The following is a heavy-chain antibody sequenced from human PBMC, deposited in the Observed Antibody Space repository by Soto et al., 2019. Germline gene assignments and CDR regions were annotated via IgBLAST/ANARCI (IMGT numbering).Heavy chain of an antibody. J-gene: IGHJ4*02. CDR3: LKDYRDYYDSSGYYAFDY. V-gene: IGHV3-30*18. Sequence: PGGSLRLSCAASGFTFSSYGMHWVRQAPGKGLEWVAVISYDGSNKYYADSVKGRFTISRDNSKNTLYLQMNSLRAEDTAVYYCLKDYRDYYDSSGYYAFDYWGQGTLVTVSS. CDR2: ISYDGSNK. D-gene: IGHD3-22*01. CDR1: GFTFSSYG.